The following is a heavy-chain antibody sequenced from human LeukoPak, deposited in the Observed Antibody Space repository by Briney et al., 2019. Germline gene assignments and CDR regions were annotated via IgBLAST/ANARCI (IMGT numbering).Heavy chain of an antibody. Sequence: SETLSLTCTVSGGSVSSYYWSWIRQPPGKGLEWIGYIYSSENTKYNSSLESRVTMSLDTSKYQFFLKLSSVTAADTAVYYCARFHSGPSGWYVLWYFDLWGRGTLVTVSS. CDR3: ARFHSGPSGWYVLWYFDL. J-gene: IGHJ2*01. CDR1: GGSVSSYY. D-gene: IGHD6-19*01. V-gene: IGHV4-4*09. CDR2: IYSSENT.